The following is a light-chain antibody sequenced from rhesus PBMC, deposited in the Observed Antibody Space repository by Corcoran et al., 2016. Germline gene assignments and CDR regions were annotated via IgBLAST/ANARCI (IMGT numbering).Light chain of an antibody. J-gene: IGKJ3*01. CDR3: QQRNTFPFT. Sequence: DIQLTQSPSSLSASVGDRVTITCRASQGISSYLAWYQQKSGNAPKLLIFYASSLQSGVPSRFSGSGSGIEFTLTISRLQPEDFATYYCQQRNTFPFTFGPGTKLDIK. CDR2: YAS. CDR1: QGISSY. V-gene: IGKV1-38*01.